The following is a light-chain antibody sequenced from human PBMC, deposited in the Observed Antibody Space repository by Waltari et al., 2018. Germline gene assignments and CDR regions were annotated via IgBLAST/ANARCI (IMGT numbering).Light chain of an antibody. Sequence: QSALTQPASVSGSPGQSISIPCTGTSTDVGTSNLVSWYQQRPGKAPKLMIYEGTKRPSGVSNRFSGSKSGNTASLTISGLQAEDEADYYCCSYAGSSTVFGGGTKLTVL. CDR3: CSYAGSSTV. CDR2: EGT. CDR1: STDVGTSNL. V-gene: IGLV2-23*01. J-gene: IGLJ2*01.